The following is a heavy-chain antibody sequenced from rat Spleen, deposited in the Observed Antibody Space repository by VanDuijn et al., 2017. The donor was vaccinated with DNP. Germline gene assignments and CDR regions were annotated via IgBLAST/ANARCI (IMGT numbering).Heavy chain of an antibody. CDR3: ARHGEVPSRYAMDA. Sequence: EVQLVESGGGLVQPGRSLKLSCAASGFTFSDYYMAWVRQAPTKGLEWVASISYDGGNTYYRDSVTGRFTISRDNAKSTLYLQMDSLRSEETATYYCARHGEVPSRYAMDAWGQGTAVTVSS. CDR2: ISYDGGNT. CDR1: GFTFSDYY. V-gene: IGHV5S11*01. D-gene: IGHD1-5*01. J-gene: IGHJ4*01.